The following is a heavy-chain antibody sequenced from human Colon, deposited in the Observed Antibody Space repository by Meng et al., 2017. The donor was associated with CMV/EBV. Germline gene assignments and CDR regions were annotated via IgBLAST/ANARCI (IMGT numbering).Heavy chain of an antibody. J-gene: IGHJ4*02. CDR3: ASLSGGDFDY. CDR1: GYTFTGYF. D-gene: IGHD1-26*01. V-gene: IGHV1-2*02. CDR2: IDPITGGT. Sequence: QGLGVPAGAEVKKPGASVKVSCKASGYTFTGYFMYWVRQAPGQGLEWLGVIDPITGGTNYAQKFQGRVTMTRDTSMNTAYMELSRLRSDDTAVYYCASLSGGDFDYWGQGTLVTVSS.